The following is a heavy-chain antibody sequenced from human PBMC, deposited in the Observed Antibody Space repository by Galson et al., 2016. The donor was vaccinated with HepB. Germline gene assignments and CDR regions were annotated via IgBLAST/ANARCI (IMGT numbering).Heavy chain of an antibody. V-gene: IGHV3-33*01. Sequence: SLRLSCAASGFTFRSYALHWVRQAPGKGLAWVAVIWYDGSDKYYADSVKGRFTISRDNSKNTLYLQMNSLRAEDTAVYYCARDETGYCCSTSCYTYYHGMDVWGQGTTVTVS. CDR1: GFTFRSYA. CDR2: IWYDGSDK. J-gene: IGHJ6*02. D-gene: IGHD2-2*02. CDR3: ARDETGYCCSTSCYTYYHGMDV.